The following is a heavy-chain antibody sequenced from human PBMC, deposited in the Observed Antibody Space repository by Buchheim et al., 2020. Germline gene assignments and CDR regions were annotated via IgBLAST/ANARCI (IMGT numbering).Heavy chain of an antibody. D-gene: IGHD2-15*01. CDR3: ARKYCSGGSCYGIGDD. V-gene: IGHV4-30-4*01. CDR2: IYYSGTT. CDR1: GGSINNGDYY. Sequence: QVQLQESGPGLVTPSQTLSLTCTVSGGSINNGDYYWSWIRQSPVKGLEWIGYIYYSGTTYYNPSLKSRVTLSVDPSKHQFSLMVNSVTAADTAIYYCARKYCSGGSCYGIGDDWGQGTL. J-gene: IGHJ4*02.